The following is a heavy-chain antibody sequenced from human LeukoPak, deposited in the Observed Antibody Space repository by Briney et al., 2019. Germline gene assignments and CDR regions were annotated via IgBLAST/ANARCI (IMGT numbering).Heavy chain of an antibody. CDR3: ARDLEFEMATIIGY. J-gene: IGHJ4*02. V-gene: IGHV3-30-3*01. Sequence: PGGSLRLSCAASGFTFSSYAMHWVRQAPGKGLEWVAVISYDGSNKYYADSVKGRFTISRDNSKNTLYLQMNSLRAEDTAVYYCARDLEFEMATIIGYWGQGTLVTVSS. CDR1: GFTFSSYA. CDR2: ISYDGSNK. D-gene: IGHD5-24*01.